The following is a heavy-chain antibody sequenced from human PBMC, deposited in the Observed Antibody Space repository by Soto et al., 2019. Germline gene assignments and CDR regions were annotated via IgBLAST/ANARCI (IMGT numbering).Heavy chain of an antibody. CDR2: VYNIGSL. CDR1: GGSVSIGTYY. Sequence: QVQLQESGPGLMKPSETLSLTCTVSGGSVSIGTYYWSWIRQPPGKGLEWIGYVYNIGSLNYNPSLESRVTISVDTSKNQFSLKLRSVTAADTAVYYCARADWSLPFDPWGQGTLVTVSS. V-gene: IGHV4-61*01. J-gene: IGHJ5*02. D-gene: IGHD3-3*01. CDR3: ARADWSLPFDP.